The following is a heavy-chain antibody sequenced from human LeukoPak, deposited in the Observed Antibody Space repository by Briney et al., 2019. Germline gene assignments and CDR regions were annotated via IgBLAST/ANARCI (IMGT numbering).Heavy chain of an antibody. V-gene: IGHV1-18*04. Sequence: EASVKVSCKASGYTFTSYAISWVRQAPGQGLEWMGWISTYNDYTNYSQKLQGRVTMTTDTSTSTAYMELRSLRSDDTAVYYCAVVRVGAFILTYTVGYWGQGTLVSASS. CDR1: GYTFTSYA. D-gene: IGHD2-15*01. CDR3: AVVRVGAFILTYTVGY. CDR2: ISTYNDYT. J-gene: IGHJ4*02.